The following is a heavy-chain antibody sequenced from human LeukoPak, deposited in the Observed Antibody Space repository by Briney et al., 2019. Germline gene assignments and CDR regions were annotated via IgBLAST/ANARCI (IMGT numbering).Heavy chain of an antibody. D-gene: IGHD2-15*01. V-gene: IGHV3-23*01. CDR3: ARPCSGGTCYHLDAFDI. CDR1: GFTFSSYA. Sequence: PGGSLRLSCAASGFTFSSYAMSWVRQAPGKGLEWVSGISGSGGSTHYADSVKGRFTISRDNPKNTLYLQMNSLRVEDTAPYYCARPCSGGTCYHLDAFDIWGPGTMVTVSS. CDR2: ISGSGGST. J-gene: IGHJ3*02.